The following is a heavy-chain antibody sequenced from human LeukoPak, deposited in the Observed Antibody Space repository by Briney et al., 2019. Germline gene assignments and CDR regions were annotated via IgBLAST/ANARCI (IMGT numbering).Heavy chain of an antibody. V-gene: IGHV4-38-2*02. Sequence: SETLSLTCTVSSYSISSAYYWGWIRQPPGKGLEWIGTIYHSGSTYNNPSLKSRVTISVDTSRNQFSLKLSSVTAAGTAVYYCARVSLGYYYCNMDVWGKGTTVTVSS. D-gene: IGHD3-3*02. CDR3: ARVSLGYYYCNMDV. CDR2: IYHSGST. CDR1: SYSISSAYY. J-gene: IGHJ6*03.